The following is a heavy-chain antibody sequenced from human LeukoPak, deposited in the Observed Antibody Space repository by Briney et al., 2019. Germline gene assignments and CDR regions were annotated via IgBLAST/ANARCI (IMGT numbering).Heavy chain of an antibody. Sequence: ASVKVSCKASGYTFTSYGISWVRRAPGQGLEWMGGIIPIFGTANYAQKFQGRVTITADESTSTAYMELSSLRSEDTAVYYCARVRTEHFYYYGMDVWGQGTTVTVSS. CDR3: ARVRTEHFYYYGMDV. D-gene: IGHD3-3*02. CDR2: IIPIFGTA. V-gene: IGHV1-69*13. J-gene: IGHJ6*02. CDR1: GYTFTSYG.